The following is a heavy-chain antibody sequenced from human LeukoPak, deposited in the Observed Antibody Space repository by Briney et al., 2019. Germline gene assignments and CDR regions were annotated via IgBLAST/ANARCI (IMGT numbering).Heavy chain of an antibody. V-gene: IGHV1-69*05. CDR3: ARGSYSNPESDWFDP. J-gene: IGHJ5*02. D-gene: IGHD4-11*01. Sequence: ASVKVSCKASGFTFTSFGFSWVRQAPGQGLEWMGGIIPIFGTANYAQKFQGRVTITTDESTSTAYMELSSLRSEDTAVYYCARGSYSNPESDWFDPWGQGTLVTVSS. CDR2: IIPIFGTA. CDR1: GFTFTSFG.